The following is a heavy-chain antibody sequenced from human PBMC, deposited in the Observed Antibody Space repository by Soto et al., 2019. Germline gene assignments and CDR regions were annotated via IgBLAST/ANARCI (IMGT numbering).Heavy chain of an antibody. J-gene: IGHJ5*02. V-gene: IGHV4-34*01. CDR3: ARGFGNFWSGYFWSCWFDP. CDR2: INHSGST. CDR1: GGYFSGYY. Sequence: SETLSLTCAVYGGYFSGYYWSWLRPPPGKGLEWIGEINHSGSTNYNPSLKSRVTISVDTSKNQFSLKLSSVTAADTAVYYCARGFGNFWSGYFWSCWFDPWGQGTLVTVSS. D-gene: IGHD3-3*01.